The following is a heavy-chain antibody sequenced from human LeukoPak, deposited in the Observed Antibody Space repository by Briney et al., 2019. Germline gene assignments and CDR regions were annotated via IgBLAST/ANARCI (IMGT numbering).Heavy chain of an antibody. Sequence: SETLSLTCTVSGVSISRYYWSWIRQPAGKGLEWIGSIYYSGSTYYNPSLKSRVTISVDTSKNQFSLKLSSVTAADTAVYYCARVWVGATFDYWGQGTLVTVSS. CDR1: GVSISRYY. CDR2: IYYSGST. V-gene: IGHV4-4*07. D-gene: IGHD1-26*01. J-gene: IGHJ4*02. CDR3: ARVWVGATFDY.